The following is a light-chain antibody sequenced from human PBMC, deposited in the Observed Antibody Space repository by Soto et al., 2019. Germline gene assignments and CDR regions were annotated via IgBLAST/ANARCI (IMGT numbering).Light chain of an antibody. V-gene: IGKV3-11*01. J-gene: IGKJ3*01. CDR3: QQRSNWPPT. CDR1: QSVSSY. CDR2: DAS. Sequence: EIELTQSPATLSLSLGERATLSCRASQSVSSYLAWYQQKPGQAPRLLIYDASNRATGIPARFSGSGSGTDFTLTISSLEPEDFAVYYCQQRSNWPPTCGPGTKVDIK.